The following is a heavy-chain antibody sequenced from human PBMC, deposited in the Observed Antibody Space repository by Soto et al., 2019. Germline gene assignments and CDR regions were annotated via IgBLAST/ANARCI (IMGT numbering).Heavy chain of an antibody. D-gene: IGHD6-19*01. Sequence: QVRLVQSGAEVKKPGSSVKVSCKASGGTFSSYAISWVRQAPGQGLEWMGGIIPIFGTANYAQKFQGRVTITADESTSTAYMELSSLRSEDTAVYYCARVIAVAGVYYFDYWGQGTLVTVSS. CDR1: GGTFSSYA. V-gene: IGHV1-69*01. J-gene: IGHJ4*02. CDR3: ARVIAVAGVYYFDY. CDR2: IIPIFGTA.